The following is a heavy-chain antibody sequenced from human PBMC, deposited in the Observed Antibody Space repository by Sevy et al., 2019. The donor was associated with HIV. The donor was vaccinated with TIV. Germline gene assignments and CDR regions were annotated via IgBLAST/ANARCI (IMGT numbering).Heavy chain of an antibody. CDR3: ARDRLRYLEGGMDV. V-gene: IGHV1-2*06. J-gene: IGHJ6*02. CDR2: INPNSGGT. CDR1: GYTFTGYY. Sequence: ASVKVSCKASGYTFTGYYMHWVRQAPGQGLEWMGRINPNSGGTNYAQKFQGRVTMTRDTSISTAYMELSRLRSDDTAVYYCARDRLRYLEGGMDVWGQGTPVTVSS. D-gene: IGHD3-3*01.